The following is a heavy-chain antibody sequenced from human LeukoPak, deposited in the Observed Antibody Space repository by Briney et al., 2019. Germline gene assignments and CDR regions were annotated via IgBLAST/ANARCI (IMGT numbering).Heavy chain of an antibody. V-gene: IGHV4-39*07. D-gene: IGHD6-19*01. CDR2: IYYSGST. CDR3: ARGGGQWLDGGYYFDY. Sequence: PSETLSLTCTVSGGSISSSSYYWGWIRQPPGKGLEWIGSIYYSGSTYYNPSLKSRVTISVDTSKNQFSLKLSSVTAADTAVYYCARGGGQWLDGGYYFDYWGQGTLVTVSS. J-gene: IGHJ4*02. CDR1: GGSISSSSYY.